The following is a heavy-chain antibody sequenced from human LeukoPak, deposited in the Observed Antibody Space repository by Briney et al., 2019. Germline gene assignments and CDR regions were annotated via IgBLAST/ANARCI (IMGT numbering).Heavy chain of an antibody. Sequence: SETLSLTCAVSGGSISSGGLSWSWIRQPPGKGLEWIGYIYHSGSTYYNPSLKSRVAISVDRSKHQFSLKLTSVTAADTAVYYCASGGYSSSWSPFDYWGQGTLVTVSS. CDR1: GGSISSGGLS. J-gene: IGHJ4*02. D-gene: IGHD6-13*01. V-gene: IGHV4-30-2*01. CDR2: IYHSGST. CDR3: ASGGYSSSWSPFDY.